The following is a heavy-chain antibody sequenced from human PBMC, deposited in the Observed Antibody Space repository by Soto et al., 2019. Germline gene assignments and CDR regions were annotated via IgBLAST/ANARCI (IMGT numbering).Heavy chain of an antibody. Sequence: QVQLVQSGAEVKKPGASVKVSCKASGYTFTSYGISWVRQAPGQGLEWMGWISAYNGNTNYAQKLQGRVTMTTDTSTSTAYMELRSLRSDDTAVYYCAREDQYYSNYDYGWFDPWGQGTLVTVSS. CDR1: GYTFTSYG. V-gene: IGHV1-18*01. CDR3: AREDQYYSNYDYGWFDP. J-gene: IGHJ5*02. D-gene: IGHD4-4*01. CDR2: ISAYNGNT.